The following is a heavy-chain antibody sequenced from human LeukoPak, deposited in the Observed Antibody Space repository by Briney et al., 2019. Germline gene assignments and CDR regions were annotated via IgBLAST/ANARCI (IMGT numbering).Heavy chain of an antibody. CDR3: ARDLLGHFSGYLDY. CDR2: ISYDGTNK. CDR1: GFTFSTYA. D-gene: IGHD2-15*01. Sequence: PGGSLRLSCTASGFTFSTYAMHWVRQAPGKGLEWVAVISYDGTNKYYADSMKGRFTISRDNSKNTLYLQMNSLRAEDTAVYYCARDLLGHFSGYLDYWGQGTLVTVSS. V-gene: IGHV3-30-3*01. J-gene: IGHJ4*02.